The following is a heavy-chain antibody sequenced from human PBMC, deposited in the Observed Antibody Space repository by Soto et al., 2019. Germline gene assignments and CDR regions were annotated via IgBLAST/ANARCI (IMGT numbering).Heavy chain of an antibody. J-gene: IGHJ4*02. Sequence: QMQLVQSGPEVKKPGTSVKVSCKASGFTFSNSAIQWMRQARGERLEWIGWIVVGSGNTNYAQKMQERVTIIRDMSTSTSYMELSSLTSEATAVYYCVLCTTTSCYGKFDYWGQGTLVTVSS. V-gene: IGHV1-58*02. CDR1: GFTFSNSA. D-gene: IGHD2-2*01. CDR2: IVVGSGNT. CDR3: VLCTTTSCYGKFDY.